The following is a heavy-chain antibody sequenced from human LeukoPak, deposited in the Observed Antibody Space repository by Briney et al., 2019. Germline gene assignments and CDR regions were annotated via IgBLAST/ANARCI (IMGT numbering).Heavy chain of an antibody. V-gene: IGHV3-9*03. Sequence: SLRLSCAAYGFTFDYYAMHRVRQAPGKGLEWVSGISWDSGSIGHAVSGTGRFTIARDTAKNYMYLQMNRSRAKDMYLSYCAKGLKWLKFDYWGQGTLVTVSS. CDR3: AKGLKWLKFDY. D-gene: IGHD6-19*01. CDR1: GFTFDYYA. CDR2: ISWDSGSI. J-gene: IGHJ4*02.